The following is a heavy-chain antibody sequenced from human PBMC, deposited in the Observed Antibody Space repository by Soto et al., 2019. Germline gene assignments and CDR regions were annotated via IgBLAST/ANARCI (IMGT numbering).Heavy chain of an antibody. D-gene: IGHD2-2*02. J-gene: IGHJ5*02. CDR3: ATTGAYQLLYGRWFDP. Sequence: ASVKVSCKVSGYTLTELSMHWVRQAPGKGLEWMGGFDPEDGETIYAQKFQGRVTMTEDTSTDTAYMELSSLRSEDMAVYYCATTGAYQLLYGRWFDPWGQGTLVTVSS. CDR2: FDPEDGET. CDR1: GYTLTELS. V-gene: IGHV1-24*01.